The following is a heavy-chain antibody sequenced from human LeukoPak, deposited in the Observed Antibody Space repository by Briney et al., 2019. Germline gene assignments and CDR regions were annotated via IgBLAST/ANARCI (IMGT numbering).Heavy chain of an antibody. J-gene: IGHJ4*02. D-gene: IGHD1-26*01. CDR3: ATSGGPFGVSPTTQLLSY. CDR1: GYSFTSYW. Sequence: GESLKISCKGSGYSFTSYWIGWVRQMPGKGLEWMGIIYPGDSDTRYSPSFQGQVTISADKSISTAYLQWSSLKASDTAMYYCATSGGPFGVSPTTQLLSYWGQGTLVTVSS. V-gene: IGHV5-51*01. CDR2: IYPGDSDT.